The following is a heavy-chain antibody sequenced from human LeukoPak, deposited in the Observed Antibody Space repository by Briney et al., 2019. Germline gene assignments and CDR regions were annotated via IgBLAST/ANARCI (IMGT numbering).Heavy chain of an antibody. CDR3: ARDKDHPHGRYFDY. D-gene: IGHD1-14*01. V-gene: IGHV4-59*01. J-gene: IGHJ4*02. Sequence: SETLSVNCTVSGGSISTFYWSWLRQPPGRGLEWIGYIYYNGNTNYNYNPSLKSRVTISVDTSKNQFSLKLNSVTAADTAVYYCARDKDHPHGRYFDYWGQGTLVTVSS. CDR1: GGSISTFY. CDR2: IYYNGNTNY.